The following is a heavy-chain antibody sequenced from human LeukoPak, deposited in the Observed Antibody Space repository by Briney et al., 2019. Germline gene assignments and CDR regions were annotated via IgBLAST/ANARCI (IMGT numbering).Heavy chain of an antibody. CDR3: ARDRVNWNDVGGLFDY. CDR2: IYSGGST. V-gene: IGHV3-53*01. Sequence: GGSLRLSCAASGFIVSSNYMSWVRQAPGKGLEWVSLIYSGGSTSYADSVKGRFTFSRDNSKNTLYLQMNSLRAEDTAVYYCARDRVNWNDVGGLFDYWGQGVLVTVSS. D-gene: IGHD1-1*01. CDR1: GFIVSSNY. J-gene: IGHJ4*02.